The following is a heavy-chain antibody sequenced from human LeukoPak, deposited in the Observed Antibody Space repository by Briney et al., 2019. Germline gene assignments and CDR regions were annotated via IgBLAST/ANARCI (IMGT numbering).Heavy chain of an antibody. J-gene: IGHJ4*02. CDR3: VRDWGYYGSGSCIFDY. CDR1: GFTFSSYG. V-gene: IGHV3-23*01. CDR2: ISGSGGST. Sequence: GGSLRLSCAASGFTFSSYGMSWVRQAPGKGLEWVSAISGSGGSTYYADSVKGRFTISRDNSRNTLYLQMNSLRADDTAVYYCVRDWGYYGSGSCIFDYWGQGTLVTVSS. D-gene: IGHD3-10*01.